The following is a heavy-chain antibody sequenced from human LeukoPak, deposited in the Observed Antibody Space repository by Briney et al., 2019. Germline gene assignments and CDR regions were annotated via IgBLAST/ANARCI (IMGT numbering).Heavy chain of an antibody. CDR2: SSAYNGNT. Sequence: ASVKVSCKASGYTFTSYGISWVRQAPGQGLEWMGWSSAYNGNTNYAQKLQGRVTMTTDTSTSTAYMELRSLRSDDTAVYYCARVDVVVPAAADAFDIWGQGTMVTVSS. CDR1: GYTFTSYG. V-gene: IGHV1-18*01. D-gene: IGHD2-2*01. J-gene: IGHJ3*02. CDR3: ARVDVVVPAAADAFDI.